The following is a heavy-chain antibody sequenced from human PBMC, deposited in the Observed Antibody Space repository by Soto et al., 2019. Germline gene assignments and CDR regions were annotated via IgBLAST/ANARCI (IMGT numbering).Heavy chain of an antibody. V-gene: IGHV5-10-1*01. CDR1: GYSFAGYW. J-gene: IGHJ4*02. CDR3: ARQIYDSDTGPNFQYYFDS. Sequence: GESLNLSFKGSGYSFAGYWITWVRQKPGKGLEWMGRIDPSDSQTYYSPSFRGHVTISVTKSITTVFLQWSSLRASDTAMYYCARQIYDSDTGPNFQYYFDSWGQGIPVTVS. D-gene: IGHD3-22*01. CDR2: IDPSDSQT.